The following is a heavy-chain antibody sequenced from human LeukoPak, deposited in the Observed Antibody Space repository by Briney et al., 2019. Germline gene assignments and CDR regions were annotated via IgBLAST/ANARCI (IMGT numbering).Heavy chain of an antibody. J-gene: IGHJ4*02. CDR2: ISSSGSTI. CDR1: GFTFSNYE. D-gene: IGHD1-14*01. V-gene: IGHV3-48*03. Sequence: GGSLRLSCAASGFTFSNYEMNWVRQAPGKRLEWLSYISSSGSTICYADSVKGRFTISRDNAQNSLYLQMNSLRAEDTAVYYCARSEGPFDYWGQGTLVTVSS. CDR3: ARSEGPFDY.